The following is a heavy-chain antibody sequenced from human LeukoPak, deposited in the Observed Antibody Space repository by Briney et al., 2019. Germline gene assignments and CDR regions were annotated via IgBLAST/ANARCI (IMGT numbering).Heavy chain of an antibody. V-gene: IGHV3-15*01. D-gene: IGHD3-10*01. CDR2: IKSKTDGETT. CDR3: TTDLGTYYHGSQRLIPIDY. Sequence: GGSLRLSCVDSGFTFTNAWMSWVRQAPGKGLEWIGRIKSKTDGETTNYAEPVRGRFTISRDDSKSAVYLQMNSLKIEDTAVYYCTTDLGTYYHGSQRLIPIDYWGQGTLVTASS. J-gene: IGHJ4*02. CDR1: GFTFTNAW.